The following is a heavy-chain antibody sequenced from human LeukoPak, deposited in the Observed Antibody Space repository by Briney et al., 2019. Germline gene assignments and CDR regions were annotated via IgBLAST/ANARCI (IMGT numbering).Heavy chain of an antibody. V-gene: IGHV3-23*01. CDR1: GFTFSVYA. D-gene: IGHD5-24*01. CDR3: AKGRDGYKTYYFDY. CDR2: ISASGGST. J-gene: IGHJ4*02. Sequence: GGSLRLSCAASGFTFSVYAMSWVRQAPGKGLEWVSSISASGGSTYYADSVKSRFTISRDNSKNTLYLQMNSLRAEDTAVYYCAKGRDGYKTYYFDYWGQGTLVTVSS.